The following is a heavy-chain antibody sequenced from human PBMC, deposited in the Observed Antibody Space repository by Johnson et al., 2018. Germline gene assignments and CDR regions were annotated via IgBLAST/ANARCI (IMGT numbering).Heavy chain of an antibody. CDR2: INHSGST. V-gene: IGHV4-34*01. CDR1: GGSFSGYY. Sequence: QVQLQQWGAGLLKPSETLSLTCAVYGGSFSGYYWSWIRQPPGKGLEWIGEINHSGSTNYNPSLKSRVTISVDTSKNQFSLKLSCVTAAGTAVYYCARVMAAAGYYYYYMDVWGKGTTVTVSS. J-gene: IGHJ6*03. CDR3: ARVMAAAGYYYYYMDV. D-gene: IGHD6-13*01.